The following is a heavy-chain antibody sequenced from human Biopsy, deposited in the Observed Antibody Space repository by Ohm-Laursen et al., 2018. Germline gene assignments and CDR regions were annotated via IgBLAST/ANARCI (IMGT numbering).Heavy chain of an antibody. V-gene: IGHV4-39*01. Sequence: GTLPLTCTVSGGSVSSNVAYWAWIRQPPGKGLESIGSIFYSDITYYNPSLQIQVTMSVYTSKNQLSLNLTSVTAADTAVYYCARHPTGFWFDPWGQGTLVIVSS. CDR1: GGSVSSNVAY. CDR3: ARHPTGFWFDP. J-gene: IGHJ5*01. CDR2: IFYSDIT.